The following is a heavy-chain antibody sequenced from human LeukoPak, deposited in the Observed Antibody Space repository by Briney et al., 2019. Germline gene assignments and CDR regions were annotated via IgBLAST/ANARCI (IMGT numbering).Heavy chain of an antibody. CDR2: IYTSGST. CDR3: ARARYDYVWGSYRYTAYFDY. D-gene: IGHD3-16*02. Sequence: SETLSLTCTVSGGSISSYYWSWIRQPAGKGLEWIGRIYTSGSTNYNPSLKSRVTMSVDTSKNQFSLKLSSVTAADTAVYYCARARYDYVWGSYRYTAYFDYWGQGTLVTVSS. CDR1: GGSISSYY. V-gene: IGHV4-4*07. J-gene: IGHJ4*02.